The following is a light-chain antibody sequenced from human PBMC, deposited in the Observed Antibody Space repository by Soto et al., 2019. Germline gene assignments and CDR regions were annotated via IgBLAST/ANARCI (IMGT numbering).Light chain of an antibody. V-gene: IGKV1-5*01. CDR1: QTISSW. Sequence: DIKMTQSPATMSGSVGDRVNITCRASQTISSWLAWYQQKPGKAPKALIYDASTLRSGVPSRFSGGGSGTESTLTISSLKPDDFATYYCQQYNTYSTFGQGTRLEIK. CDR3: QQYNTYST. CDR2: DAS. J-gene: IGKJ5*01.